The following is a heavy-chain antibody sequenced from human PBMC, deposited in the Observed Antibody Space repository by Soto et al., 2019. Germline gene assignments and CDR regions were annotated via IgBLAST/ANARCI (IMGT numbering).Heavy chain of an antibody. J-gene: IGHJ4*02. D-gene: IGHD2-15*01. CDR1: GDSINSNSYY. CDR2: MYYSGRA. V-gene: IGHV4-39*01. Sequence: QLQLQESGPRLVKPPETLSLTCSVSGDSINSNSYYWGWVRQPPGKGLEWIGNMYYSGRAYYNLSHEGRVTMAVDTSKRELSLKSLSVTAADTAVYYCAVHCSGRGRHSDYWGQGTLVTVSS. CDR3: AVHCSGRGRHSDY.